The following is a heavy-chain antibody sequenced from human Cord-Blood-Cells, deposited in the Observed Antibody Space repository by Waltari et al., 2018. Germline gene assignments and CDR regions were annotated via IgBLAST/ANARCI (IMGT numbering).Heavy chain of an antibody. CDR1: GYTFTGYY. V-gene: IGHV1-2*02. Sequence: QVQLVQSGAEVKKPGASVKVSCKASGYTFTGYYMHWVRQAPGQGLEWRGWDNPNSGGINYAQRVQGRFTMTRDTSISTAYMELGRLRSDETAVYYCAREAQWELPYHFDYWGQGTLVTVSS. D-gene: IGHD1-26*01. CDR3: AREAQWELPYHFDY. CDR2: DNPNSGGI. J-gene: IGHJ4*02.